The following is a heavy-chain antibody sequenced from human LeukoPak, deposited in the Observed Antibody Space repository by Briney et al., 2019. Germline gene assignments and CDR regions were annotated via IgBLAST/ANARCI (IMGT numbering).Heavy chain of an antibody. CDR1: GFTFSSYA. D-gene: IGHD6-19*01. V-gene: IGHV3-23*01. Sequence: GGSLRLSCAASGFTFSSYAMSWVRQAPGKGLEWVSAISGSGGSTYYADSVKGRFTISRDNSKNTLYLQMNSLRAEDTAVYYCAKLSSGRYLVAGDYWGQGTLVTVSS. J-gene: IGHJ4*02. CDR3: AKLSSGRYLVAGDY. CDR2: ISGSGGST.